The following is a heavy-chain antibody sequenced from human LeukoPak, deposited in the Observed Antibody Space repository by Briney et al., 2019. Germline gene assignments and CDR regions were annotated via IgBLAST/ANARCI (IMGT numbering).Heavy chain of an antibody. CDR1: GFTFSSYE. J-gene: IGHJ4*02. CDR2: IGSSGSPI. D-gene: IGHD5-12*01. Sequence: GGSLRLSCAPFGFTFSSYEMNWVRQAPGKGLEWVSYIGSSGSPIYYADSVKGRLTISRDNAKNSLYLQMYYCARGGGEGGYDANYFDYWGQGALVTVSS. V-gene: IGHV3-48*03. CDR3: ANYFDY.